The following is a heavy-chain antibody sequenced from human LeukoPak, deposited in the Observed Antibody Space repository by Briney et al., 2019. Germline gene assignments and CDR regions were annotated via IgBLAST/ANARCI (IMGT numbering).Heavy chain of an antibody. J-gene: IGHJ4*02. V-gene: IGHV4-31*03. CDR3: ARVMGPGSLPHYYFDY. D-gene: IGHD1-14*01. Sequence: SETLSLTCTVSGGSISSGGYYWSWIRQHPGKGLEWIGYIYYSGSTYYNPSLKSRVTISVDTSKNQFSLKLSSVTAADTAVYYCARVMGPGSLPHYYFDYWGQGTLVTVSS. CDR1: GGSISSGGYY. CDR2: IYYSGST.